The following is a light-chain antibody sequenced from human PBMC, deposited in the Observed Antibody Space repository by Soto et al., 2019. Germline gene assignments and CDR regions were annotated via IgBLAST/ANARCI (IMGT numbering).Light chain of an antibody. CDR3: PSYDSGLRAVL. Sequence: QSVLTQPPSVSGAPGQRVTISCTGSSSNIGADYDVHWYQQLPGTAPKLLIYGNSNRPSGVPDRFSGSKSGTSASLAITGLQAEDEADYYCPSYDSGLRAVLFGGGTKPTLL. CDR2: GNS. V-gene: IGLV1-40*01. J-gene: IGLJ3*02. CDR1: SSNIGADYD.